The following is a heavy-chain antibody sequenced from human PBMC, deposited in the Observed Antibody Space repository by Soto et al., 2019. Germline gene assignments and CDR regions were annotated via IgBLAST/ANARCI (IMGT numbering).Heavy chain of an antibody. J-gene: IGHJ6*02. CDR2: ISYNSGAI. CDR1: GFKFDDYA. V-gene: IGHV3-9*01. Sequence: GGSLRLSCTGSGFKFDDYAMHWVRQAPGKGLEWVACISYNSGAISYVDSVRGRFTISRDNARNSLYLQMNSLRAEDTAVYYCARDRGYDAHDYYYNAMDVWGQGTTVTVSS. D-gene: IGHD3-10*01. CDR3: ARDRGYDAHDYYYNAMDV.